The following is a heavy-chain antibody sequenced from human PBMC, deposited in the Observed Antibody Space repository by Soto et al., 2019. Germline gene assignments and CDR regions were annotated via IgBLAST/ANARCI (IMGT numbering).Heavy chain of an antibody. D-gene: IGHD3-10*01. CDR2: ISSSSSYI. Sequence: ASLRLSCAASGFTFSSYSMNWFRQAPVKGLEWVSSISSSSSYISYADSVKGRFTISRDNAKNSLYLQMNSLRAEDTAVYYCARIVARGVIMDDYWGRGTMVTVSS. CDR3: ARIVARGVIMDDY. J-gene: IGHJ4*02. CDR1: GFTFSSYS. V-gene: IGHV3-21*01.